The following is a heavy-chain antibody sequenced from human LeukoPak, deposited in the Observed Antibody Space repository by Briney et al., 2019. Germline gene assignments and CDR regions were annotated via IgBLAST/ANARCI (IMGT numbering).Heavy chain of an antibody. CDR3: ARDGDEEGIAVAGTSDY. J-gene: IGHJ4*02. CDR2: VSYSGTT. CDR1: GGSVTSTSYH. V-gene: IGHV4-39*07. Sequence: PSETLSLTCTVSGGSVTSTSYHWVWIRQPPGKGLEWIGRVSYSGTTYYNPSLESRITISVATSKNRFSLNLSSVTAADTAMYYCARDGDEEGIAVAGTSDYWGQGTLVTVSS. D-gene: IGHD6-19*01.